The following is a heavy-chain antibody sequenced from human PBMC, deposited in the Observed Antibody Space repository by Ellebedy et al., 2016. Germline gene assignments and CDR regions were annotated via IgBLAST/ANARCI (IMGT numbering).Heavy chain of an antibody. CDR1: GFTFSTFW. CDR3: ARGRSSAY. Sequence: GGSLRLSCAASGFTFSTFWMTWVRQAPGKGLEWVASIKEDGSEMHYVDSVKGRFTVSRDNAKNSVYLQMDRLGVEDKAVYYCARGRSSAYWGQGTLVTVSS. J-gene: IGHJ4*02. CDR2: IKEDGSEM. V-gene: IGHV3-7*01. D-gene: IGHD3-16*02.